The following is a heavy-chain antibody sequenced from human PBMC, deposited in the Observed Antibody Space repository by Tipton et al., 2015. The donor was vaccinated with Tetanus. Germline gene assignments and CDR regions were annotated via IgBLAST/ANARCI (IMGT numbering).Heavy chain of an antibody. CDR1: GYIFNNYW. CDR2: IYPVDSDT. CDR3: ARAHCTDGVRNFDF. J-gene: IGHJ4*02. Sequence: QLVQSGGEVKKPGESLKISCKGSGYIFNNYWIGWVRQKPGKGLEWMGIIYPVDSDTRYSPSFQGQVTISVDKSINTAYLQWSSLKASDTSMFYCARAHCTDGVRNFDFWGQGALVTVAS. V-gene: IGHV5-51*01. D-gene: IGHD2-8*01.